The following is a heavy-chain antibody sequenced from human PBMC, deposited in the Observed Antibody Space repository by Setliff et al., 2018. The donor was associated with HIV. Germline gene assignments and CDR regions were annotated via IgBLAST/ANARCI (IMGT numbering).Heavy chain of an antibody. D-gene: IGHD2-2*01. CDR1: GGSFSGYY. Sequence: SETLSLTCVVYGGSFSGYYLSWVRQPPGKGLEWIGEISHSGTTTYSPSLESRVSISPDTSKNQFSLKLTSVSAADTAVYYCARGMQYQLLRNWYFDLWGRGTLVTVSS. CDR2: ISHSGTT. J-gene: IGHJ2*01. V-gene: IGHV4-34*01. CDR3: ARGMQYQLLRNWYFDL.